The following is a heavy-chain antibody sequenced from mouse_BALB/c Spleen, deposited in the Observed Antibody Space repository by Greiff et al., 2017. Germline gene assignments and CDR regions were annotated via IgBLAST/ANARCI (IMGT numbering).Heavy chain of an antibody. CDR3: ARGEGNWAMDY. J-gene: IGHJ4*01. CDR2: INPSSGYT. Sequence: VKLQQSGAELARPGASVKMSCKASGYTFTSYTMHWVKQRPGQGLEWIGYINPSSGYTNYNQKFKDKATLTADKSSSTAYMQLSSLTSEDSAVYYCARGEGNWAMDYWGQGTSVTVSS. V-gene: IGHV1-4*01. CDR1: GYTFTSYT. D-gene: IGHD2-1*01.